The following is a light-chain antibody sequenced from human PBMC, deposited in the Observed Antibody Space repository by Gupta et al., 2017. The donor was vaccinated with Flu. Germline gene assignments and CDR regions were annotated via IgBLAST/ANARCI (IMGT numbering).Light chain of an antibody. V-gene: IGLV2-11*01. CDR3: CSYAGSCTCV. Sequence: QPALTQPRSVPGSLGQPATFSCTGTSSDVGGYNDVSWYQQHPGKAPKLMIYEVSKRPSGVPDRFSGSKSGNTASLTISGLQAEDEADYYCCSYAGSCTCVFGGGTKLTVL. CDR1: SSDVGGYND. CDR2: EVS. J-gene: IGLJ3*02.